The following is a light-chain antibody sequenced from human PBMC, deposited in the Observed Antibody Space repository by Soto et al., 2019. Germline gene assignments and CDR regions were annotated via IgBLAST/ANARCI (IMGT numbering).Light chain of an antibody. CDR2: GAS. CDR1: QSVSSSY. Sequence: EIVLTQSPGTLSLSPGERATLSGRASQSVSSSYLAWYQQKPGQAPRLLIYGASSRATGIPDRFSGSGSGTDFTLTISRLEPEDFAVYYCQQYGSSPYTFGQGTTLAIK. J-gene: IGKJ2*01. V-gene: IGKV3-20*01. CDR3: QQYGSSPYT.